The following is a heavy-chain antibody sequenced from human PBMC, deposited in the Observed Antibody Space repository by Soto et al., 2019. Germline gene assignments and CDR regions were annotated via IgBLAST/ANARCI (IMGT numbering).Heavy chain of an antibody. CDR3: ATSVEMATTKGDAFDI. CDR1: GYSFTSYW. Sequence: GESLKISCKGSGYSFTSYWIGWVRQMPGKGLEWMGVIYPGDSDTRYSPSFQGQVTISADKSISTAYLQWSSLKASDTAMYYCATSVEMATTKGDAFDIWGQGTMVTVSS. D-gene: IGHD5-12*01. CDR2: IYPGDSDT. J-gene: IGHJ3*02. V-gene: IGHV5-51*01.